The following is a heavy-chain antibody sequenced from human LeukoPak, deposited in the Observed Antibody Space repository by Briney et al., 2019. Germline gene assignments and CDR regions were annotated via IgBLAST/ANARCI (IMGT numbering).Heavy chain of an antibody. Sequence: GTSVKVSCKASGGTFSSYAISCVRQAPGQGLEWMGGIIPIFGTANYAQKFQGRVTITTDESTSTAYMELSSLRSEDTAVYYCARDGYWDRRSMDVWGKGTTVTVSS. V-gene: IGHV1-69*05. CDR1: GGTFSSYA. J-gene: IGHJ6*03. D-gene: IGHD6-25*01. CDR2: IIPIFGTA. CDR3: ARDGYWDRRSMDV.